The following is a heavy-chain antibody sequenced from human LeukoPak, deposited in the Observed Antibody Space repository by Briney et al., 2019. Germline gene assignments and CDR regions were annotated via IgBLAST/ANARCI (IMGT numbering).Heavy chain of an antibody. CDR2: INHSGST. CDR1: GGSFSGYY. J-gene: IGHJ2*01. D-gene: IGHD1-26*01. V-gene: IGHV4-34*01. Sequence: PSETLSLTWAVYGGSFSGYYWSWIRQPPGKGLEWIGEINHSGSTNYNPSLKSRVTISVDTSKNQFSLKLSSVTAADTAVYYCAKDWEYRYFDLWGRGTLVTVSS. CDR3: AKDWEYRYFDL.